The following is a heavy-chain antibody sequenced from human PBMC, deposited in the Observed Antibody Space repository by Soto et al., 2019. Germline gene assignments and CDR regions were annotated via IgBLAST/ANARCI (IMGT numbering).Heavy chain of an antibody. CDR3: AASIFYYGMDV. CDR1: GYTFTNYW. Sequence: PGESLKISCKCSGYTFTNYWIGWVLQMPGKGPEWMGIIYPGDSDTKYNPSFQGQVTISADKSITTTYLQWSSLKASDTAIYYCAASIFYYGMDVWGQGTTVTVSS. V-gene: IGHV5-51*01. CDR2: IYPGDSDT. J-gene: IGHJ6*02.